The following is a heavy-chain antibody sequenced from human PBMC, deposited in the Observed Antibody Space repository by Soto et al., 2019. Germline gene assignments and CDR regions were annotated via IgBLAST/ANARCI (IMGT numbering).Heavy chain of an antibody. CDR2: INHSGST. J-gene: IGHJ4*02. CDR1: GGSISSSSYY. Sequence: SETLSLTCTVSGGSISSSSYYWGWIRQPPGKGLERIGYINHSGSTNYNPSLKSRFTISVDTSKNLLSLKLSSVTAADTSVYYCARGPAHSSGWYGDYWGQGTLVTVSS. V-gene: IGHV4-39*07. CDR3: ARGPAHSSGWYGDY. D-gene: IGHD6-19*01.